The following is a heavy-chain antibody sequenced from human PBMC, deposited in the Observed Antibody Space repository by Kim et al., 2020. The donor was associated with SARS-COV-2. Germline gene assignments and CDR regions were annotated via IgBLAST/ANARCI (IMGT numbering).Heavy chain of an antibody. CDR2: ISSSSSTI. CDR1: GFTFSSYS. D-gene: IGHD2-2*01. CDR3: ARGFSHVVGPRLGPGYGMDV. J-gene: IGHJ6*02. Sequence: GGSLRLSCAASGFTFSSYSMNWVRQAPGKGLEWVSYISSSSSTIYYADSVKGRFTISRDNAKNSLYLQMNSLRDEDTAVYYCARGFSHVVGPRLGPGYGMDVWGQGTTVTVSS. V-gene: IGHV3-48*02.